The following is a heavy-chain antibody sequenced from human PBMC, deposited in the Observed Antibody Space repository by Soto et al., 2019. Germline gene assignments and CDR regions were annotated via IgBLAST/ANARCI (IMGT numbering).Heavy chain of an antibody. V-gene: IGHV1-18*01. CDR2: ISAYNGNT. CDR1: GYTFTSYG. CDR3: GRVIAVAIDNWFDP. Sequence: ASVKVSCKASGYTFTSYGISWVRQAPGQGLEWMGWISAYNGNTTYAQKLQGRVTMTTETSTSTAYMELRSLRSDATAEYYWGRVIAVAIDNWFDPWGQGTLVTVSS. D-gene: IGHD6-19*01. J-gene: IGHJ5*02.